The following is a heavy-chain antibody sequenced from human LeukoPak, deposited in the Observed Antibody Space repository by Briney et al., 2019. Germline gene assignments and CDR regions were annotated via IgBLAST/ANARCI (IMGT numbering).Heavy chain of an antibody. V-gene: IGHV1-2*02. CDR2: INPNSGGT. Sequence: ASVKVSCKASGYTFTGYYMHWVRQAPGQGLEWMGWINPNSGGTNYAQKFQGRVTMTRDTSISTAYMELSRLRSDDTAVYYCARGAVADRAPRGAFDIWGQGTMVTVSS. D-gene: IGHD6-19*01. J-gene: IGHJ3*02. CDR3: ARGAVADRAPRGAFDI. CDR1: GYTFTGYY.